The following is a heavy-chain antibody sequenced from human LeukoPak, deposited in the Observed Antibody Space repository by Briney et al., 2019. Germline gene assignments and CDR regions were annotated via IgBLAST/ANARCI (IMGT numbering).Heavy chain of an antibody. CDR2: INPNSGGT. CDR1: GGTFSSYA. CDR3: ASENLNDY. V-gene: IGHV1-2*02. Sequence: GASVKVSCKASGGTFSSYAISWVRQAPGQGLEWMGWINPNSGGTNYAQKFQGRVTMTRDTSISTAYMELSRLRSDDTAVYYCASENLNDYWGQGTLVTVSS. D-gene: IGHD1-14*01. J-gene: IGHJ4*02.